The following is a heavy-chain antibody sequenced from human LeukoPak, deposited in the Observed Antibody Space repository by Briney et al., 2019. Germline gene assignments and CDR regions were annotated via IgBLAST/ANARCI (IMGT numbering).Heavy chain of an antibody. Sequence: PGGSLRLSCAASGFIFSSYSMNWVRQAPGKGLEWVSYMRSSDNTVYYADSVRGRFTISRDGAKKSVYLQMNSLRDEDTAIYYCARDSNWGFDYWGQGTLVTVSS. CDR3: ARDSNWGFDY. CDR2: MRSSDNTV. D-gene: IGHD7-27*01. CDR1: GFIFSSYS. V-gene: IGHV3-48*02. J-gene: IGHJ4*02.